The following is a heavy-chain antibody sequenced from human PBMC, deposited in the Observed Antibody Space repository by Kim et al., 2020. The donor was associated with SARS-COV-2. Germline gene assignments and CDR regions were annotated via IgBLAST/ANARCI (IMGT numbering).Heavy chain of an antibody. J-gene: IGHJ4*02. V-gene: IGHV4-39*01. Sequence: SETLSLTCTVSGGSISSSSYYWGWIRQPPGKGLEWIGSIYYSGSTYYNPSLKSRVTISVDTSKNQFSLKLSSVTAADTAVYYCARRIARIQGSYGSGSYYNIWGQGTLVTVSS. D-gene: IGHD3-10*01. CDR3: ARRIARIQGSYGSGSYYNI. CDR1: GGSISSSSYY. CDR2: IYYSGST.